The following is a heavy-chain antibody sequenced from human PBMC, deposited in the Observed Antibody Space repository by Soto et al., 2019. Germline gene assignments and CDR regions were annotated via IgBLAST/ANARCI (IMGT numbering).Heavy chain of an antibody. V-gene: IGHV1-69*13. D-gene: IGHD2-2*01. CDR2: IIPIFGTA. J-gene: IGHJ6*02. CDR3: ARAQLHYYGMDV. Sequence: SVKVSFKASGGTFSSYAISWVRQAPGQGLEWMGGIIPIFGTANYAQKFQGRVTITADESTSTVYMELNSLRSEDTAVYYCARAQLHYYGMDVWGQGTTVTVSS. CDR1: GGTFSSYA.